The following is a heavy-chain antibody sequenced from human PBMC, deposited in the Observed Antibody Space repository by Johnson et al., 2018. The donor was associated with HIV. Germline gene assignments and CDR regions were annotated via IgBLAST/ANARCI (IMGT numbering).Heavy chain of an antibody. CDR1: GFIFSSYD. CDR3: AGDSAYWGGDCHGAFDI. D-gene: IGHD2-21*02. V-gene: IGHV3-13*01. J-gene: IGHJ3*02. Sequence: VHLVESGGGLVQPGGSLRLSCAASGFIFSSYDMHWVRQATGKGLEWVSAIGTAGDTYYADSVKGRFTISRDNSKTTLYLQMNSLRAEASAVYYCAGDSAYWGGDCHGAFDIWGQGKMFTASS. CDR2: IGTAGDT.